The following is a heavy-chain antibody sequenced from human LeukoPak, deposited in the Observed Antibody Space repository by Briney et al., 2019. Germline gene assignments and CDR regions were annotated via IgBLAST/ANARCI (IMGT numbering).Heavy chain of an antibody. J-gene: IGHJ4*02. D-gene: IGHD1-7*01. Sequence: PSETLSLTCTVSGGSISSYYWSWIRQPPGKGLEWIGYIYYSGSTNYNPSLKSRVTISADTSKNQFSLKLSSVTAADTAVYYCARHPPNWNYRSRDYFDYWGQGTLVTVSS. V-gene: IGHV4-59*08. CDR3: ARHPPNWNYRSRDYFDY. CDR1: GGSISSYY. CDR2: IYYSGST.